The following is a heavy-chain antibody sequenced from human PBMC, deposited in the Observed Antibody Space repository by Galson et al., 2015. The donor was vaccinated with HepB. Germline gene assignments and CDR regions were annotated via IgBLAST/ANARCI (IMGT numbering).Heavy chain of an antibody. J-gene: IGHJ3*02. CDR1: GYTFTHYA. CDR3: ARYPITMVRGVKNAFDI. CDR2: INAGNGNT. D-gene: IGHD3-10*01. V-gene: IGHV1-3*01. Sequence: SVKVSCKASGYTFTHYAIHWVRQAPGQRLEWMGWINAGNGNTEYSQKFQGRVTITRDTSASTAYMELSNLTSEDTAVYYCARYPITMVRGVKNAFDIWGQGTMVTVSS.